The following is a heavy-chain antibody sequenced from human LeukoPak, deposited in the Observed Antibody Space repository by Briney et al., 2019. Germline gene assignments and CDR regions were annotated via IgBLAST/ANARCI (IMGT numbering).Heavy chain of an antibody. J-gene: IGHJ4*02. Sequence: ASVKVSCKASGYTFTSYYMHWVRQAPGQGLEWMGWISAYNGNTNYAQKLQGRVTMTTDTSTSTAYMELRSLRSDDTAVYYCARVEAGIAEDYWGQGTLVTVSS. CDR2: ISAYNGNT. CDR3: ARVEAGIAEDY. CDR1: GYTFTSYY. V-gene: IGHV1-18*04. D-gene: IGHD6-13*01.